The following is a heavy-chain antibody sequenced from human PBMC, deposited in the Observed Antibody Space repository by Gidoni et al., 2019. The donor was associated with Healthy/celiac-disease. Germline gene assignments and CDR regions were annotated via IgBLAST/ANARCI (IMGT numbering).Heavy chain of an antibody. V-gene: IGHV3-30-3*01. Sequence: QVQLVESGGGVVQPGRSLRLSCAASGFTFSSHALHWVRQAPGKGLEWVAVISYDGSNKYYADSVKGRFTISRDNSKNTLYLQMNSLRAEDTAVYYCARDLQDTAMVGPYYYYGMDVWGQGTTVTVSS. CDR1: GFTFSSHA. D-gene: IGHD5-18*01. CDR2: ISYDGSNK. CDR3: ARDLQDTAMVGPYYYYGMDV. J-gene: IGHJ6*02.